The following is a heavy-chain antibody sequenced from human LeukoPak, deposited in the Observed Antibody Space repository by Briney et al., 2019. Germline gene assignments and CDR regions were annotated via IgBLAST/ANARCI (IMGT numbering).Heavy chain of an antibody. CDR2: ISTSSSYI. CDR3: ARSMGSGHMDV. Sequence: GGSLRLSCAASGFTFSSYNMNWVRQAPGKGLEWVSSISTSSSYIYYTDSVKGRFTISRDNAKNSLYLQMNSLRAEDTAVYYCARSMGSGHMDVWGKGTTVTVSS. CDR1: GFTFSSYN. J-gene: IGHJ6*03. D-gene: IGHD3-10*01. V-gene: IGHV3-21*01.